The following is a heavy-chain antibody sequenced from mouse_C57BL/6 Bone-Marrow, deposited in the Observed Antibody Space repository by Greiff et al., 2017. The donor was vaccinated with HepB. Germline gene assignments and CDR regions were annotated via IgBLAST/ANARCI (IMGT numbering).Heavy chain of an antibody. CDR2: INPNNGGT. Sequence: EVKLQQSGPELVKPGASVKISCKASGYTFTDYYMNWVKQSHGKSLEWIGDINPNNGGTSYNQKFKGKATLTVDKSSSTAYMELRSLTSEDSAVYYCARSDGYYDYWGQGTTLTVSS. J-gene: IGHJ2*01. CDR3: ARSDGYYDY. CDR1: GYTFTDYY. V-gene: IGHV1-26*01. D-gene: IGHD2-3*01.